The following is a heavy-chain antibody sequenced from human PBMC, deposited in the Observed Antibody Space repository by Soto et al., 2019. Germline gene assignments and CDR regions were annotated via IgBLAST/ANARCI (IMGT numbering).Heavy chain of an antibody. CDR3: AKLIWLQLNSGFFDY. D-gene: IGHD5-12*01. J-gene: IGHJ4*02. Sequence: EVPLLESGGGLVQPGGSLRLSCAASGFTFSSDAMSWFRQAPGKGLEWVSAISGSGGSTYYADSVKGRFTISRDNSKNTLYLQMNSLRADDTAVYYCAKLIWLQLNSGFFDYWGQGTLVTVSS. CDR2: ISGSGGST. CDR1: GFTFSSDA. V-gene: IGHV3-23*01.